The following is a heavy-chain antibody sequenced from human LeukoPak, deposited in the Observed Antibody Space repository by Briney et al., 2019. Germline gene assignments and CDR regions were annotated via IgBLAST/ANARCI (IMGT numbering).Heavy chain of an antibody. CDR2: LYVGETT. D-gene: IGHD2-15*01. CDR3: ARRIVCPDY. J-gene: IGHJ4*02. Sequence: PSETLSLTCSVSGDFISSSGYYWGWTRQAPGKGLEWIGSLYVGETTSYNPSLRGRVAISVDTSKNQFSLRLTSVTAADTAVYYCARRIVCPDYWGQGTLVTVSS. CDR1: GDFISSSGYY. V-gene: IGHV4-39*01.